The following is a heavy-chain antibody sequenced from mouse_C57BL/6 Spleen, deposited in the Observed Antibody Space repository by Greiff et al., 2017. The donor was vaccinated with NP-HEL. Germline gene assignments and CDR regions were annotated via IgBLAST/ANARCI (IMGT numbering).Heavy chain of an antibody. CDR1: GYTFTSYW. Sequence: VQLQQPGTELVKPGASVKLSCKASGYTFTSYWMHWVKQRPGQGLEWIGNINPSNGGTNYNEKFKSKATLTVDKSSSTAYMQLSSLTSEDSAVYYCARRAIYYYGSSYSTGFDYWGQGTTLTVSS. CDR2: INPSNGGT. J-gene: IGHJ2*01. D-gene: IGHD1-1*01. CDR3: ARRAIYYYGSSYSTGFDY. V-gene: IGHV1-53*01.